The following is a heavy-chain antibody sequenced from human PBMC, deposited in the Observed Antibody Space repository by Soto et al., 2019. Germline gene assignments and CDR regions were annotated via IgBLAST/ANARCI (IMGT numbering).Heavy chain of an antibody. CDR3: AREVWTTGTSSLSLDP. J-gene: IGHJ5*02. V-gene: IGHV1-18*01. CDR1: GGTFSSYS. D-gene: IGHD1-1*01. CDR2: ISANNGTT. Sequence: SVKVSCKAFGGTFSSYSISWVLQAPGQGLEWMGWISANNGTTNYAQKLQGRVTMTTDTSTSTAYMELRSLRSDDTAVYYCAREVWTTGTSSLSLDPWGQGTLVTVSS.